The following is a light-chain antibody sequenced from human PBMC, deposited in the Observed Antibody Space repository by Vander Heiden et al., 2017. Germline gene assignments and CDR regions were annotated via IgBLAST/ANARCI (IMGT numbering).Light chain of an antibody. V-gene: IGLV2-8*01. CDR2: EVT. CDR1: SSDVGAYDY. J-gene: IGLJ3*02. Sequence: QSALTQPPPASGSPGQSVTISCTGTSSDVGAYDYVTWYQQHPGKAPKLMIYEVTQRPAGVPDRFSGSKSGNTASLTVSGLQAEDEADYFCSSYAGSNNLVFGGGTKLTVV. CDR3: SSYAGSNNLV.